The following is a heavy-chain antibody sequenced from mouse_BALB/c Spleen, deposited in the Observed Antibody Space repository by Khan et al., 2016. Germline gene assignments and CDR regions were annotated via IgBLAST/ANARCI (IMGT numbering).Heavy chain of an antibody. CDR3: ARGRGNYGFDV. Sequence: EVKLLESGPGLVKPSQSLSLTCTVTGYSITSDYAWNWIRQFPGNKLEWMGYISYSGSTSYNPSLKSRISITRDTSKNQFFLQLNSVTTEDTATYYCARGRGNYGFDVWGAGTTVTVSS. CDR2: ISYSGST. CDR1: GYSITSDYA. J-gene: IGHJ1*01. V-gene: IGHV3-2*02. D-gene: IGHD2-1*01.